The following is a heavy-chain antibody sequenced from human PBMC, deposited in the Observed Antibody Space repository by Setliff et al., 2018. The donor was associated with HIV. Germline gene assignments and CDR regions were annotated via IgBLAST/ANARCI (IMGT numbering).Heavy chain of an antibody. D-gene: IGHD3-22*01. J-gene: IGHJ4*02. CDR1: GFTFSTYG. CDR2: IFYDGSNK. V-gene: IGHV3-30*02. CDR3: ARAYNVYDYRFDSSGYDY. Sequence: PGGSLRLSCAASGFTFSTYGMHWVRQAPGKGLEWVAIIFYDGSNKYYADSVKGRFTISRDNSKNTLYLQMNSLRAEDTAVYYCARAYNVYDYRFDSSGYDYWGQGTLVTVSS.